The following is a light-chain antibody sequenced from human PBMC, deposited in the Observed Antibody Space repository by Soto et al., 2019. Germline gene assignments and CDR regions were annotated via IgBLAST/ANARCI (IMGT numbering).Light chain of an antibody. CDR2: YDS. Sequence: SYELTQPPSVSVAPGKTARITCGGNNIGSKSVHWYQQKPGQAPVLVIYYDSDRPSGIPERFSGSNSGNTATLTISRVEAGDEADYYCQVWDSSSDRYVVFGRGTKVTVL. CDR3: QVWDSSSDRYVV. J-gene: IGLJ2*01. V-gene: IGLV3-21*04. CDR1: NIGSKS.